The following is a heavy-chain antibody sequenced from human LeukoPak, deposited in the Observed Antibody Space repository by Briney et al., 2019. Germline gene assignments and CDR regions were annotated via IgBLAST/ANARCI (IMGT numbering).Heavy chain of an antibody. CDR1: GGSISSYY. CDR2: ISASGNT. V-gene: IGHV4-4*07. Sequence: SETLSLTCTDSGGSISSYYWTWVRQSAGKGLEWIGRISASGNTNYNPSLKSRVTMSVDTSTNQFSLKLTSVTAADTAVYYCAREGRSSTPGYWGQGTLVTVSS. D-gene: IGHD2-15*01. CDR3: AREGRSSTPGY. J-gene: IGHJ4*02.